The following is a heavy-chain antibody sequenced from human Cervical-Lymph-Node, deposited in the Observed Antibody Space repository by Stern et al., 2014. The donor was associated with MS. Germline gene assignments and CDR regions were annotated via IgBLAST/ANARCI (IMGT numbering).Heavy chain of an antibody. Sequence: QVQLGQSGAEVKKPGSSVKVSCKASGGTFTNDGISWVRQAPGQGPEWMGGIIPMFGIGHYAQKFQGRVTITADDSTSTVHMELNSLRSEDTAVYYCAGGAIFGVVKGYYYYGLDVWGQGTTVTV. J-gene: IGHJ6*02. CDR3: AGGAIFGVVKGYYYYGLDV. CDR2: IIPMFGIG. CDR1: GGTFTNDG. D-gene: IGHD3-3*01. V-gene: IGHV1-69*01.